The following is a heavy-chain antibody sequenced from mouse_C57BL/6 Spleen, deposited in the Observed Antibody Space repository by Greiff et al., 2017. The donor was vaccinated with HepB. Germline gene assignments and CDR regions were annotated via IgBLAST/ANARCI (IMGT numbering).Heavy chain of an antibody. CDR3: AREGSHYFDY. J-gene: IGHJ2*01. CDR2: IYPGDGDT. CDR1: GYAFSSSW. V-gene: IGHV1-82*01. Sequence: QVQLKQSGPELVKPGASVKISCKASGYAFSSSWMNWVKQRPGKGLEWIGRIYPGDGDTNYNGKFKGKATLTADKSSSTAYMQLSSLTSEDSAVYFCAREGSHYFDYWGQGTTLTVSS.